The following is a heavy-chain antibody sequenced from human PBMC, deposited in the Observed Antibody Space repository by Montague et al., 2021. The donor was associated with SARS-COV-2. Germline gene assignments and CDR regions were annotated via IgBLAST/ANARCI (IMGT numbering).Heavy chain of an antibody. J-gene: IGHJ4*02. CDR3: ARGPSRLATQEFYFGY. Sequence: TLSLTCIVSSDSISSGSYYWSWIRQHPGKGLEWIGYIYYSGNTYYNPSLKSRVTMSVDTTKNQFSLTLNSVTAADTAVYYCARGPSRLATQEFYFGYWGQGTLVSVSS. D-gene: IGHD5-24*01. CDR2: IYYSGNT. V-gene: IGHV4-31*03. CDR1: SDSISSGSYY.